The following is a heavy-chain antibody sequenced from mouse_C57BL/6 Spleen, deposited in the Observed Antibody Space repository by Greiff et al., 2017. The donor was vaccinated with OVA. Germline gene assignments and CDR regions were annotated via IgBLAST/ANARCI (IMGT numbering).Heavy chain of an antibody. V-gene: IGHV1-82*01. J-gene: IGHJ1*03. CDR3: ARESGSSFFDV. D-gene: IGHD1-1*01. CDR1: GYAFSSSW. Sequence: VKLMESGPELVKPGASVKISCKASGYAFSSSWMNWVKQRPGKGLEWIGRIYPGDGDTNYNGKFKGKATLTADKSSSTAYMQLSSLTSEDSAVYFCARESGSSFFDVWGTGTTVTVSS. CDR2: IYPGDGDT.